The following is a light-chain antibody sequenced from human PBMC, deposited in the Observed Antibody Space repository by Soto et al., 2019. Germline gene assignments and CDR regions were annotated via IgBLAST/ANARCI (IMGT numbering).Light chain of an antibody. J-gene: IGKJ2*01. Sequence: DIVMTQSPDSLAVSLGERATINCKSSQSVLFNSNNKNYLAWYQQKPGQPPKLLIYWASARESGVPDRFSGSGSGTDFTLTISSLQAEDVAVYFCQQYYNIPTTFGQGTKLPSK. CDR1: QSVLFNSNNKNY. CDR3: QQYYNIPTT. CDR2: WAS. V-gene: IGKV4-1*01.